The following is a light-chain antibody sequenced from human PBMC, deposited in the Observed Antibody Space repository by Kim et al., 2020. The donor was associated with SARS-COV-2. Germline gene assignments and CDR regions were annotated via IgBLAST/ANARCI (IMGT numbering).Light chain of an antibody. Sequence: AAVGDRVTITCRASQSISSYLNWYQQKPGKAPKLLIYAASSLQSGVPSRFSGSGSGTDFTLTISSLQPEDFATYYCQQSYSTLITFGQGTRLEIK. CDR1: QSISSY. CDR2: AAS. CDR3: QQSYSTLIT. V-gene: IGKV1-39*01. J-gene: IGKJ5*01.